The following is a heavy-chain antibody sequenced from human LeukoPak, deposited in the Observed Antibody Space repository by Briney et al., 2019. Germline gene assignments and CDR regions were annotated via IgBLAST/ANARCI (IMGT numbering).Heavy chain of an antibody. V-gene: IGHV4-61*02. Sequence: SETLSLTCTVSGGSISSGSYFWSWIRQPAGKGLEWIGRIYTSGSTNYNPSLRSRVTISVDTPKNQFSLKLSSVTAADTAVYYCARDLGNYYDSSGYFAFDIWGQGTMVTVSS. CDR2: IYTSGST. CDR3: ARDLGNYYDSSGYFAFDI. CDR1: GGSISSGSYF. J-gene: IGHJ3*02. D-gene: IGHD3-22*01.